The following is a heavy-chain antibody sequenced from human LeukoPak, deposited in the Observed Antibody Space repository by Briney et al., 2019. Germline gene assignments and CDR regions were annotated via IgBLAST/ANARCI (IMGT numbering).Heavy chain of an antibody. D-gene: IGHD3-3*01. CDR3: ARANPRFLEWLPHAY. CDR1: GGTFSSYA. Sequence: VASVKVSCKASGGTFSSYAISWVRQAPGQGLEWMGGIIPIFGTANYAQKFQGRVTITADESTSTPYMELSSLRAEDTAVYYCARANPRFLEWLPHAYWGQGTLVTVSS. V-gene: IGHV1-69*13. CDR2: IIPIFGTA. J-gene: IGHJ4*02.